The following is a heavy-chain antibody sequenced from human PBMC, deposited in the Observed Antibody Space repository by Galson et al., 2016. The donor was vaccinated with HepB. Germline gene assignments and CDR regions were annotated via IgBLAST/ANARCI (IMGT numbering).Heavy chain of an antibody. CDR1: GFSFSNYG. J-gene: IGHJ4*02. CDR2: MSYAGSNE. D-gene: IGHD2-2*01. Sequence: SLRLSCAASGFSFSNYGMHWVRQAPGKGLEWVAVMSYAGSNEYYADSVKGRFTISRDNSKNTLYLQMNSLRAEDTAVYYCATGVGYCVSTNCYADYWGQGTLVTVSS. CDR3: ATGVGYCVSTNCYADY. V-gene: IGHV3-30*03.